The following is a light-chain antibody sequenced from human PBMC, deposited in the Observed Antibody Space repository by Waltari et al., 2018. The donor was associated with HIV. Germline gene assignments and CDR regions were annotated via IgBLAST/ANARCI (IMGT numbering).Light chain of an antibody. J-gene: IGKJ4*01. CDR2: DAS. V-gene: IGKV1-33*01. CDR3: QQYDTLLT. Sequence: DIQMTQSPSSLSASVGDRVTITCQASQDISTYLNWYQQKPGKAPKTLIYDASNLETGVPSRFSGSGSGTDFTFTISSLQPEDIATYYCQQYDTLLTFGGGTKVEIK. CDR1: QDISTY.